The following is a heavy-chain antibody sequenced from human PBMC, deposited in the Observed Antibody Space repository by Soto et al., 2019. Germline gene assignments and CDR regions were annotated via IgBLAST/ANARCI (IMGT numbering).Heavy chain of an antibody. V-gene: IGHV3-74*01. CDR2: INSDGSST. Sequence: GGSLRLSCAASGFTFSSYWMHWVRQAPGKGLVWVSRINSDGSSTSYADSVKGRFTISRDNAKNTLYLQMNSLRAEDTAVYYCAIRASYYDSSGYFDYWGQGTLVSVS. D-gene: IGHD3-22*01. J-gene: IGHJ4*02. CDR3: AIRASYYDSSGYFDY. CDR1: GFTFSSYW.